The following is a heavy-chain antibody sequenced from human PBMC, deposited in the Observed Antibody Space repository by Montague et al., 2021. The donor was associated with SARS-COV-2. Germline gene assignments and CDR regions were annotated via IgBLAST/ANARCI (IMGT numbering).Heavy chain of an antibody. J-gene: IGHJ6*02. CDR1: GFTFSSFS. CDR2: ISSESTYI. Sequence: SLRLSCAASGFTFSSFSTNWVRQAPGKRLEWVASISSESTYILYAESVRGRFTVSRDNAQNLLFLQMNSLRAEDTALYYCARFETSKFYSSSVDVWGQGTTVTVSS. D-gene: IGHD6-6*01. CDR3: ARFETSKFYSSSVDV. V-gene: IGHV3-21*01.